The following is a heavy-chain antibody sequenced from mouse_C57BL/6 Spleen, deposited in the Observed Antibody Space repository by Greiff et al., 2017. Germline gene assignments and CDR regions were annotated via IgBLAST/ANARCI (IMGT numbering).Heavy chain of an antibody. CDR1: GYTFTSYW. Sequence: QVQLKQPGAELVKPGASVKLSCKASGYTFTSYWMHWVKQRPGQGLEWIGMIHPNSGSTNYNEKFKSKATLTVDKSSSTAYMQLSSLTSEDSAVYYCARSTMITTDVNYYAMDYWGQGTSVTVSS. D-gene: IGHD2-4*01. V-gene: IGHV1-64*01. CDR3: ARSTMITTDVNYYAMDY. CDR2: IHPNSGST. J-gene: IGHJ4*01.